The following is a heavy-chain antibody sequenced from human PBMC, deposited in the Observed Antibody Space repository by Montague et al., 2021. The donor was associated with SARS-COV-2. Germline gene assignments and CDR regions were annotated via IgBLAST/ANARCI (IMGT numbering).Heavy chain of an antibody. Sequence: SDTLSLTCTVSGDSISGSSYFWGWIRQPPGKALEWIGSTYSSGSTYYHPSLRSRVTISVDTSKNQFSLMLSSVTAADTAVYYCASETGRYQSDPSYWGQGILVTVSS. V-gene: IGHV4-39*01. CDR1: GDSISGSSYF. J-gene: IGHJ4*02. CDR2: TYSSGST. D-gene: IGHD2-2*01. CDR3: ASETGRYQSDPSY.